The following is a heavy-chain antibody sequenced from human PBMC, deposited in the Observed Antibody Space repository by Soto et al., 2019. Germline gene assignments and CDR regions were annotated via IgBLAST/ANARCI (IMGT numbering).Heavy chain of an antibody. D-gene: IGHD2-21*01. CDR3: ARDVLPIVVVIACLDY. CDR2: ISYDGSNK. V-gene: IGHV3-30*04. Sequence: QVQLVESGGGVVQPGRSLRLSCAASGFTFSSYAMHWVRQAPGKGLEWVAVISYDGSNKYYAGSVKGRFTISRDNSKNTLYLQMNSLRAEDTAVYYCARDVLPIVVVIACLDYWGQGTLVTVSS. CDR1: GFTFSSYA. J-gene: IGHJ4*02.